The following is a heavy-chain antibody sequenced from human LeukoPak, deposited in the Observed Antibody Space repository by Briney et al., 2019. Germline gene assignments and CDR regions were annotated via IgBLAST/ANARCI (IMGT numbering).Heavy chain of an antibody. J-gene: IGHJ4*02. Sequence: GGSLRLSCAASGFTVSRPNYMSWVRQAPGEGLEWVSLIYSGGSTYYADSVKGRFTISRDNSENTLYLQMNSLRAEDTAVYYCASRPSNSWYRWGQGTLVTVSS. CDR3: ASRPSNSWYR. CDR1: GFTVSRPNY. D-gene: IGHD6-13*01. CDR2: IYSGGST. V-gene: IGHV3-66*01.